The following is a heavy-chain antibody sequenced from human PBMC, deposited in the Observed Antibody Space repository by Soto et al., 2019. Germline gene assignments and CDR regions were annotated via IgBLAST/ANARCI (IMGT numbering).Heavy chain of an antibody. CDR1: GYTFSSHG. J-gene: IGHJ5*02. V-gene: IGHV1-18*01. CDR3: AGDLGYCRSGTSQREWCDP. CDR2: VSGDNANT. Sequence: QVQLVQSGAEVKKPGTSVKVSCTASGYTFSSHGISWVRQAPGQGLQWIGWVSGDNANTNYAQSLQGRVTMTTDTSTNTGHMELRSLRSDDTAVYYCAGDLGYCRSGTSQREWCDPWGHGTLVIVSS. D-gene: IGHD2-2*01.